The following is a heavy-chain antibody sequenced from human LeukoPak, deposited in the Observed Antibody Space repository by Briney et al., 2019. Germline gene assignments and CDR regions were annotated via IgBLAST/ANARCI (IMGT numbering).Heavy chain of an antibody. CDR2: ISGGAGST. CDR3: ARGSSGWLGDFDY. Sequence: GGSLRLSCAASAITFSTYAMSWVRQAPGKGLECVSVISGGAGSTYYADSVKGRFTISRDNSKNTLYLQMNSLRAEDTAVYYCARGSSGWLGDFDYWGQGTLVTVSS. D-gene: IGHD6-19*01. J-gene: IGHJ4*02. V-gene: IGHV3-23*01. CDR1: AITFSTYA.